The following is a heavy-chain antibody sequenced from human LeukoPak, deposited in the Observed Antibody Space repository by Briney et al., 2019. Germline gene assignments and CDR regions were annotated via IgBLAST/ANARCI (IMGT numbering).Heavy chain of an antibody. D-gene: IGHD3-3*01. CDR3: ARDLIGVVIGWFDP. J-gene: IGHJ5*02. V-gene: IGHV3-9*01. Sequence: GGSLRLSCAASGFTFDDYAMHWVRQAPGKGLEWVSGISWNSGSIGYADSVKGRFTISRDNAKNSLYLQMNSLRAEDTAVYYCARDLIGVVIGWFDPWGQGTLVTVSS. CDR1: GFTFDDYA. CDR2: ISWNSGSI.